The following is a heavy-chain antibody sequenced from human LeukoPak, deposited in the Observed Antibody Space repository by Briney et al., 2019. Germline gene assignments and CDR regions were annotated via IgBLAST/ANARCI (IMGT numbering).Heavy chain of an antibody. CDR1: GFTFSGSW. CDR3: ARVLTGTASIIDY. V-gene: IGHV3-74*01. Sequence: QPGGSLRLSCAASGFTFSGSWMHWVRQAPGKGLVWVSRINTDGSSTTYADSVKGRFTISRDNTKNTLYLQMNSLRAEDTAVYYCARVLTGTASIIDYWGQGTLVTVSS. CDR2: INTDGSST. D-gene: IGHD1-20*01. J-gene: IGHJ4*02.